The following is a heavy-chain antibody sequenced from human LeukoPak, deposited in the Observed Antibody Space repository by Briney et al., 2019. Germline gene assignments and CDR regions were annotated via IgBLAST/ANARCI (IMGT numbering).Heavy chain of an antibody. CDR2: IYYSGST. J-gene: IGHJ4*02. CDR3: ARHVWLQPFDY. D-gene: IGHD3-9*01. CDR1: GGSMNSYY. Sequence: SETLSLTCSVSGGSMNSYYWSWIWQSPGKGLEWIGYIYYSGSTNYNPSLKSRVTISVDTSKNQFSLKLSSVTAADTAVYYCARHVWLQPFDYWGQGTLVTVSS. V-gene: IGHV4-59*08.